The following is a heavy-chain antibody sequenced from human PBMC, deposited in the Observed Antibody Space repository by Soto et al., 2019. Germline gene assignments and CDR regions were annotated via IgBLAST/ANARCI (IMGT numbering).Heavy chain of an antibody. CDR2: TYYRSKWYN. J-gene: IGHJ5*01. Sequence: SQTLSLTCAISGDSVSSSSVTWNWIRQSPSRGLEWLGRTYYRSKWYNDYAESVKSRITINPDTSKNQFSLHLNSVTPEDTAVYYCVRLIGNTWLDFWGQGTLVTVSS. CDR3: VRLIGNTWLDF. CDR1: GDSVSSSSVT. V-gene: IGHV6-1*01. D-gene: IGHD2-8*01.